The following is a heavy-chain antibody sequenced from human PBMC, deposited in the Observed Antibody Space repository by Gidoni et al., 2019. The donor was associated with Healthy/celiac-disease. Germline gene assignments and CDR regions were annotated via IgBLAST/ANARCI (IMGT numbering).Heavy chain of an antibody. CDR2: IWYDGINK. Sequence: QVQLVESGGGVVQPGRSLRLSCAASGFTFSSYGMHWVRQAPGKGLGWVAVIWYDGINKYYADAVKGRFTISRDNSKNTLYLQMNSLRAEDTAVYYCAREYYYYSSGYYPVVDYWGQGTLVTVSS. CDR1: GFTFSSYG. CDR3: AREYYYYSSGYYPVVDY. V-gene: IGHV3-33*01. D-gene: IGHD3-22*01. J-gene: IGHJ4*02.